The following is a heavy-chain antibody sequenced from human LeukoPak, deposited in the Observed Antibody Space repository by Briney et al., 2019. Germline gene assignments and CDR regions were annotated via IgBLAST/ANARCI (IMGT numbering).Heavy chain of an antibody. CDR1: GYSFIRYH. V-gene: IGHV1-46*01. Sequence: VASVKVSCKASGYSFIRYHIHWVRQAPGQGLEWMGVLKLYDGSISHAQKFQGRVTTTRDTSTSTVYIELSSLRSEDTAVYYCAREGQQLKHFDYWGQGTLVTVSS. CDR2: LKLYDGSI. J-gene: IGHJ4*02. CDR3: AREGQQLKHFDY. D-gene: IGHD1-1*01.